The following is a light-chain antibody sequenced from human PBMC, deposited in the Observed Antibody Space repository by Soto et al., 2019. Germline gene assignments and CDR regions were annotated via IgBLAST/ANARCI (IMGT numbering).Light chain of an antibody. CDR2: GAS. Sequence: EILLTQSPAILSVSPGERATLSCRASQNVGRNLAWYQQKPGQAPRLLMYGASTRATGIPARFSGSGSGTEFTLTISSLQYEDFAVYYCQQFNNWPTYTFGEGTKLEIK. CDR1: QNVGRN. CDR3: QQFNNWPTYT. J-gene: IGKJ2*01. V-gene: IGKV3-15*01.